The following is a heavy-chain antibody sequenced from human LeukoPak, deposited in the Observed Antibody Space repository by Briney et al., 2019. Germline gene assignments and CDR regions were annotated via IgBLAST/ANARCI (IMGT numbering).Heavy chain of an antibody. CDR2: ISAYNGNT. D-gene: IGHD2-15*01. J-gene: IGHJ6*02. V-gene: IGHV1-18*01. CDR1: GYTFTSYG. Sequence: ASVKVSCKASGYTFTSYGISWVRQAPGQGLEWMGLISAYNGNTNYAQKLQGRVTMTTDTSTSTAYMELRSLRSDDTAVYYCARRCSGGSCYFSYYYGMDVWGQGTTVTVSS. CDR3: ARRCSGGSCYFSYYYGMDV.